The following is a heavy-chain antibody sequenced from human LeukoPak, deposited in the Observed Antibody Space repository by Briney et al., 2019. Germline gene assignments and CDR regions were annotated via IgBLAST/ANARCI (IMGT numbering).Heavy chain of an antibody. CDR2: IYHSGST. Sequence: PSETLSLTCAVSGGSISSSNWWSWVRQPPGKGLEWIGEIYHSGSTNYNPSLKSRVTISVDKSKNQFSLKLSSVTAADTAVYYCARLKYSSGWPRTLGGYFDYWGQGTLVTVSS. D-gene: IGHD6-25*01. J-gene: IGHJ4*02. V-gene: IGHV4-4*02. CDR1: GGSISSSNW. CDR3: ARLKYSSGWPRTLGGYFDY.